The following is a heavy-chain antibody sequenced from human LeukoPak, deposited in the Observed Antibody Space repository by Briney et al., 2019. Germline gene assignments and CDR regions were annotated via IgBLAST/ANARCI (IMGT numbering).Heavy chain of an antibody. J-gene: IGHJ3*02. D-gene: IGHD4-17*01. V-gene: IGHV6-1*01. CDR3: ARDRRDYGDPDAFDI. CDR2: THYRSKWYN. Sequence: SQTLSLTFAISGDSVSSNSAAWNWIRQSPSRGLEWLGRTHYRSKWYNDYAVSVKSRITINPDTSKNQFSLQLNSVSPEDTAVYYCARDRRDYGDPDAFDIWGQGTMVTVSS. CDR1: GDSVSSNSAA.